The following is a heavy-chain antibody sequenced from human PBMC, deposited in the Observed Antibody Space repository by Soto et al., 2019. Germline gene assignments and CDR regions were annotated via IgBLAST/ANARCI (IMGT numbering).Heavy chain of an antibody. CDR1: GYTFTDYW. D-gene: IGHD6-19*01. J-gene: IGHJ6*02. V-gene: IGHV5-51*01. Sequence: GESLKISCKGAGYTFTDYWIGWVRHLPGKGLEWLGIIYPGDSDTRYSPSFQGHVTITVDKSTSTAYLQWNTLKASDTAMYYCAGHSGHSSGWKYSYYGMDFWGQGPTGTACS. CDR3: AGHSGHSSGWKYSYYGMDF. CDR2: IYPGDSDT.